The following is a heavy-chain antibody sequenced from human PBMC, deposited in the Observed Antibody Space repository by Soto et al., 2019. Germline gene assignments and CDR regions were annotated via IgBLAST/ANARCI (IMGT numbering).Heavy chain of an antibody. Sequence: GASVKVSCKASGYTFSTYDISWVRQAPGQGLEWMGWISXXXXXXXXXXXXXXXVTMTTDTSTNTAYMELRSLRSDDTAVYYCARERRRPYYDILTGYFPFDYWGQGTLVTVSS. D-gene: IGHD3-9*01. CDR2: ISXXXXXX. J-gene: IGHJ4*02. CDR1: GYTFSTYD. V-gene: IGHV1-18*01. CDR3: ARERRRPYYDILTGYFPFDY.